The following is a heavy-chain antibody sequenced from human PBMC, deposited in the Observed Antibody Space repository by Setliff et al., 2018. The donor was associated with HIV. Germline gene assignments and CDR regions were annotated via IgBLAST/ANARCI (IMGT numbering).Heavy chain of an antibody. V-gene: IGHV1-18*01. CDR2: ISTYSDET. Sequence: ASVKVSCKASGYTFTSYGISWVRQAPGQGLEWMGWISTYSDETSYAQKLQGRVTMTTDTSTSTAYMELRSLRSEDTAVYYCARVPNQELYFYGMDVWGQGTTVTVSS. CDR1: GYTFTSYG. D-gene: IGHD1-7*01. CDR3: ARVPNQELYFYGMDV. J-gene: IGHJ6*02.